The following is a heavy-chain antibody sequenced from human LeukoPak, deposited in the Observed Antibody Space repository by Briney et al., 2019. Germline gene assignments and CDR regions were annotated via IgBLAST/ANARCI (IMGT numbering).Heavy chain of an antibody. J-gene: IGHJ4*02. CDR1: GFSISSGYY. CDR2: IYHSGST. CDR3: ARAFGWPTDY. V-gene: IGHV4-38-2*02. Sequence: SETLSLTCIVSGFSISSGYYWGWIRQPPGKGLEWIGSIYHSGSTYYNPSLKSRVTISVDTSKNQFSLKLSSVTAADTAVYYCARAFGWPTDYWGQGTLVTVSS. D-gene: IGHD6-19*01.